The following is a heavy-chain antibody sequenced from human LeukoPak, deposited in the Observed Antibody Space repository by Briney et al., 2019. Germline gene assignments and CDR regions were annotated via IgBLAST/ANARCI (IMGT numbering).Heavy chain of an antibody. D-gene: IGHD3-3*01. CDR3: ARQSGYYTPFDY. CDR2: IYYSGST. CDR1: GGSISSGDYY. V-gene: IGHV4-30-4*02. J-gene: IGHJ4*02. Sequence: PSETLSLTCTVSGGSISSGDYYWSWIRQPPGKGLEWIGYIYYSGSTYYNPSLKSRVTISVDTSKNQFSLKLSSVTAADTAVYYCARQSGYYTPFDYWGQGTLVTVSS.